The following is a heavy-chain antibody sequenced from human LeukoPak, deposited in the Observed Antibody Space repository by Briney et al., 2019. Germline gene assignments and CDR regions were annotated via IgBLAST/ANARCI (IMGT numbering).Heavy chain of an antibody. D-gene: IGHD3-16*01. V-gene: IGHV3-72*01. CDR1: GFTFSDHY. CDR2: IRNKANSYTT. J-gene: IGHJ4*02. Sequence: GGSLRLSCAASGFTFSDHYMDWVRQAPGKGLEWVGRIRNKANSYTTEYAASVKGRFTISRDYSKTSLYLQMNSLKTEDTAVYYCTRGRDGGRWFFDYWGQGTLVTVSS. CDR3: TRGRDGGRWFFDY.